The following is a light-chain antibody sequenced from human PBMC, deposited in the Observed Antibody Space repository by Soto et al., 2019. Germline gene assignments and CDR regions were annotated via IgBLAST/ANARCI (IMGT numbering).Light chain of an antibody. Sequence: EVVMTQSPATLSVSPGEPATLSCRASQSVSSRLAWYQQKSGQAPRLLISGASSRATGIPARFSGSGSGTDFTLIISRLEPEDFALYYCQQYGSQPITFGQGTRVEIK. J-gene: IGKJ5*01. CDR3: QQYGSQPIT. CDR1: QSVSSR. V-gene: IGKV3-20*01. CDR2: GAS.